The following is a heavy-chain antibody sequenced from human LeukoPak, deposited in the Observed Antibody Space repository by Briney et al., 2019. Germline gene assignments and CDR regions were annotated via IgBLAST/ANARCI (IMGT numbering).Heavy chain of an antibody. D-gene: IGHD3-22*01. J-gene: IGHJ4*02. CDR1: GGSISSHY. V-gene: IGHV4-59*11. Sequence: SETLSLTCTVSGGSISSHYWSWTRQPPGKGLEWIGYIYYSGSTNYNPSLKSRVTISVDTSKNQFSLRLSSVTAADTAVYYCARAGGSGYYGNDYWGQGTLVTVSS. CDR2: IYYSGST. CDR3: ARAGGSGYYGNDY.